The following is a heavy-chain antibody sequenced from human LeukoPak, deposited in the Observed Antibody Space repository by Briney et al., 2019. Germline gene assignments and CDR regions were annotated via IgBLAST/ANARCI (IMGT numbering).Heavy chain of an antibody. CDR2: IRSKANSYAT. J-gene: IGHJ6*03. CDR3: TRHGRHDYGGNSAKGYYYYYMDV. V-gene: IGHV3-73*01. CDR1: GFTFSGSA. Sequence: GGSLRLSCAASGFTFSGSAMHWVRQASGKGLEWVGRIRSKANSYATAYAASVKGRFTISRDDSKNTAYLQMNSLKTEDTAVYYCTRHGRHDYGGNSAKGYYYYYMDVWGKGTTVTVSS. D-gene: IGHD4-23*01.